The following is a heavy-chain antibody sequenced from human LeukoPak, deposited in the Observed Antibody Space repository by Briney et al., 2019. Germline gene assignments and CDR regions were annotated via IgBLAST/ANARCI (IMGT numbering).Heavy chain of an antibody. Sequence: PGGSLRLSCAGSGFTFSSYSMIWVRQAPGKGLEWVSSIRGDSTETRHAASVMGRFTLSRDNAKKSLYPQMNSLRAEDTAVYYCARGHFGVVLDYWGQGTLVTVSS. CDR3: ARGHFGVVLDY. V-gene: IGHV3-21*01. CDR2: IRGDSTET. CDR1: GFTFSSYS. D-gene: IGHD3-3*01. J-gene: IGHJ4*02.